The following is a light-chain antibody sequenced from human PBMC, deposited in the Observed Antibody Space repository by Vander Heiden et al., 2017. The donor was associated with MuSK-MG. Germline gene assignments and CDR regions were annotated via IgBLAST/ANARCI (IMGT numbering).Light chain of an antibody. Sequence: AIRMTQSPSSFSASPGDRVAISCRASLSVSSYVAWYQQKPGKAPKILIYDVSTLQSGVPSRFSGSRSGTDFTLTISGLQSEDFATYYCRQDDATPWTFGQGTKFE. V-gene: IGKV1-8*01. CDR3: RQDDATPWT. CDR2: DVS. J-gene: IGKJ1*01. CDR1: LSVSSY.